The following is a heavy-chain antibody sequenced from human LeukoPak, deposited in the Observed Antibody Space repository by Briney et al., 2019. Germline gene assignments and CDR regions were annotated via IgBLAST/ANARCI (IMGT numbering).Heavy chain of an antibody. V-gene: IGHV3-7*01. CDR1: GFTFSSYW. Sequence: GGSPRLSCAASGFTFSSYWMSWVRQAPGKGLEWVANIKQDGSEKYYVDSVKGRFTISRDNSKNTLYLQMNSLRAEDTAVYYCARADSSSSPFDYWGQGTLVTVSS. D-gene: IGHD6-6*01. CDR2: IKQDGSEK. CDR3: ARADSSSSPFDY. J-gene: IGHJ4*02.